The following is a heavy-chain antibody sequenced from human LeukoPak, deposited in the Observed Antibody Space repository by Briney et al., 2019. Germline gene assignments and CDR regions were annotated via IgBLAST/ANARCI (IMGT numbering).Heavy chain of an antibody. Sequence: GGSLRLSCAASGFTFSSYGMHWVRQAPGRGLEWVAFIRYDGSNKYYADSVKGRFTISRDNSKNTPYLQMNSLRAEDTAVYYCATSLTGPLDYWGQGTLVTVSS. D-gene: IGHD3-9*01. V-gene: IGHV3-30*02. CDR1: GFTFSSYG. J-gene: IGHJ4*02. CDR3: ATSLTGPLDY. CDR2: IRYDGSNK.